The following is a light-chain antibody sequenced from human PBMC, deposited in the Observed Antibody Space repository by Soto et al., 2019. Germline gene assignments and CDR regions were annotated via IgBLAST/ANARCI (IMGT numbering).Light chain of an antibody. Sequence: QSALTQPASVSGSPGQSITISCTGTVSDVGGYDSVSWYQQHPGRAPKLIIYGGTKRPSGISTRFSGSKSGNTASLTISGLQAEDEADYYCCSYAGNSTYVFGTGTKVTVL. V-gene: IGLV2-23*01. CDR3: CSYAGNSTYV. CDR2: GGT. J-gene: IGLJ1*01. CDR1: VSDVGGYDS.